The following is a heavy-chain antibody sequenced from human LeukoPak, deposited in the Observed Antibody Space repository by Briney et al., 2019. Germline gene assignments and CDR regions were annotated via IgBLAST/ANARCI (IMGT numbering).Heavy chain of an antibody. D-gene: IGHD4-11*01. CDR2: IIPIFGTT. Sequence: ASVKVSCKASGGTFRSFAISWVRQAPGEGVEGMGRIIPIFGTTNSAQKFQRRITSTTDQSTTTAYMQLSSLRSEDTAVYYCARAATVTGPPTSFDYWGQGTLVTVSS. V-gene: IGHV1-69*05. CDR1: GGTFRSFA. J-gene: IGHJ4*02. CDR3: ARAATVTGPPTSFDY.